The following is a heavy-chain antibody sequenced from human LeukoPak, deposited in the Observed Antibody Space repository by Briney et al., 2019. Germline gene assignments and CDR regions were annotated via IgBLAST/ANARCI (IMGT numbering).Heavy chain of an antibody. CDR1: GYTFTSYA. J-gene: IGHJ5*02. CDR2: INAGNGNT. Sequence: GASVKVSCKASGYTFTSYAMHWVRQAPRQRLEWMGWINAGNGNTKYSQKFQGRVTITRDTSASTAYMELSSLRSEDTAVYYCARPYSSSWYWFDPWGQGTLVTVSS. D-gene: IGHD6-13*01. CDR3: ARPYSSSWYWFDP. V-gene: IGHV1-3*01.